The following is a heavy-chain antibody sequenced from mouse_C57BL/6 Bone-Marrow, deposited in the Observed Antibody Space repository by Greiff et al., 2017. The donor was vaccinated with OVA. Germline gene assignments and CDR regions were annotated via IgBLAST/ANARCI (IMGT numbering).Heavy chain of an antibody. Sequence: EVKLMESGAELVRPGASVKLSCTASGFNIKDDYMHWVKQRPEQGLEWIGWIDPENGDTEYASKFQGKATITADTSSNTAYLQLSSLTSEDTAVYYCTTSLPCAMDYWGQGTSVTVSS. V-gene: IGHV14-4*01. CDR1: GFNIKDDY. J-gene: IGHJ4*01. CDR3: TTSLPCAMDY. CDR2: IDPENGDT.